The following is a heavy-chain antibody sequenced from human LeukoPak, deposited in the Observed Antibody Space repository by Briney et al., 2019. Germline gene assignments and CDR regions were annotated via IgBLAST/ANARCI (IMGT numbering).Heavy chain of an antibody. CDR3: AGAVTTPIHFYYGMDV. V-gene: IGHV4-30-2*01. Sequence: SQTLSLTYAVSGGSISSGGHSWSWIRQPPGKGLEWIGYIYHSGSTYYNPSLKSRVTISVDRSKNQFSLRLSSVTAADTAVYYCAGAVTTPIHFYYGMDVWGQGTTVIVSS. J-gene: IGHJ6*02. CDR1: GGSISSGGHS. D-gene: IGHD4-17*01. CDR2: IYHSGST.